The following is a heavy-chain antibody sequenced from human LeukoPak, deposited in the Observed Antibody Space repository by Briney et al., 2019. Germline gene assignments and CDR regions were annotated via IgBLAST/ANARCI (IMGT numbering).Heavy chain of an antibody. Sequence: GESLKISCKGSGYSFTSYWIGWVRQMPGKGLEWMGIIYPGDSDTRYSPSFQGQVTISADKSISTAYLQWSSLKASDTAMYYCASTRSYYYDSSGYYSDAFDIWGQGTMVTVSS. V-gene: IGHV5-51*01. CDR2: IYPGDSDT. CDR1: GYSFTSYW. J-gene: IGHJ3*02. D-gene: IGHD3-22*01. CDR3: ASTRSYYYDSSGYYSDAFDI.